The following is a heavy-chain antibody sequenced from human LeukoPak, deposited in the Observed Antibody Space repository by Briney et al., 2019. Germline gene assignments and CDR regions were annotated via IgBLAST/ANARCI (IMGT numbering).Heavy chain of an antibody. Sequence: TGGSLRLSCAASGFTFSSYVMNWVRQAPGKGLEWVSSISSSSSYIYYADSVKGRFTISRDNAKNSLYLQMNSLRAEDTAVYYCARDLGSSGYYIYYYGMDVWGQGTTVTVSS. D-gene: IGHD3-22*01. CDR3: ARDLGSSGYYIYYYGMDV. CDR2: ISSSSSYI. V-gene: IGHV3-21*01. CDR1: GFTFSSYV. J-gene: IGHJ6*02.